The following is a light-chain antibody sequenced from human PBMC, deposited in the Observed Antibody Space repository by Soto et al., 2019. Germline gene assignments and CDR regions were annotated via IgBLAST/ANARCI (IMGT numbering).Light chain of an antibody. CDR1: QSVSNNY. J-gene: IGKJ1*01. Sequence: EIVLTQSPGTLSLSPGERATLSCRASQSVSNNYLAWYPQKPGQAPXLLIYGASNRATGIPDRFSGSGSGTDFTLTISRLEPEDFAVYYCQQYGSSGTFGQGTKVDIK. CDR2: GAS. V-gene: IGKV3-20*01. CDR3: QQYGSSGT.